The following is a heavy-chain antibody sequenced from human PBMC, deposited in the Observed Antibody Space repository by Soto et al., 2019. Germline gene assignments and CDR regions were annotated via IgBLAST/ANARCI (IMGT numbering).Heavy chain of an antibody. Sequence: EVQLLDSGGGLVQPGGSLRLSCTASGFTFSSQAMSWVRQAPGKGLEWVSGISASGGSTYYADLVRGRFTISRDNSKNTLYLQMNSLRADDTAVYYCAKGPGPGQWLATGGYYFDYWGQGTLVTVSS. CDR3: AKGPGPGQWLATGGYYFDY. CDR1: GFTFSSQA. D-gene: IGHD6-19*01. J-gene: IGHJ4*02. CDR2: ISASGGST. V-gene: IGHV3-23*01.